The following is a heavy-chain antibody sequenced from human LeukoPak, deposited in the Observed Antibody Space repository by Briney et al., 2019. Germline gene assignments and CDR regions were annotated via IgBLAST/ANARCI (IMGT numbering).Heavy chain of an antibody. Sequence: SETLSLTCTVSGGSISSGDYYWSWIRQPPGKGLEWIGYIYYSGTTYYNPSLKSRVTISIDTSKNQFSLKLSSVTAADTAVYYCARQYYYASGSFAFDIWGQGTMVTVSS. CDR3: ARQYYYASGSFAFDI. J-gene: IGHJ3*02. CDR1: GGSISSGDYY. D-gene: IGHD3-10*01. V-gene: IGHV4-30-4*01. CDR2: IYYSGTT.